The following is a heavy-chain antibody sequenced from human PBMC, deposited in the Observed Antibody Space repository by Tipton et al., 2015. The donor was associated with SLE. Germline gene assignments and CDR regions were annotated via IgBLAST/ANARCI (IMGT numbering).Heavy chain of an antibody. Sequence: TLSLTCTVSLYSIGSGFYWDWVRRPPGKGLEWIATMHHNGSTYYNPSLRSRVTISMDTSRNQFSLRLSSVTAADTAVYYCARELDTFDIWGQGTMVTVSS. CDR1: LYSIGSGFY. V-gene: IGHV4-38-2*02. J-gene: IGHJ3*02. CDR2: MHHNGST. CDR3: ARELDTFDI.